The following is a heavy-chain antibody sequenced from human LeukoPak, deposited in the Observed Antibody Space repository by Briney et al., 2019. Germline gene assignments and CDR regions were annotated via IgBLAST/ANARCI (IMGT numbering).Heavy chain of an antibody. CDR2: ISAYNGNT. D-gene: IGHD3-10*01. CDR3: ARTSMVRGVIITEGAFDI. Sequence: ASVKVSCKASGYTFTSYGISWVRQAPGQGLEWMGWISAYNGNTNYAQKLQGRVAMTTDTSTSTAYMELRSLRSDDTAVYYCARTSMVRGVIITEGAFDIWGQGTMVTVSS. V-gene: IGHV1-18*01. J-gene: IGHJ3*02. CDR1: GYTFTSYG.